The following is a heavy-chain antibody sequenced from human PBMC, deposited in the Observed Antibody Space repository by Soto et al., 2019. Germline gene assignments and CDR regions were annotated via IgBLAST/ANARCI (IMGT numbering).Heavy chain of an antibody. CDR3: AREATGYSSSSLPGYYYYYMDV. Sequence: ASVKVSCKASGGTFSSYTISWVRQAPGQGLEWMGRIIPILGIANYAQKFQGRVTITADKSTSTAYMELSSLRSEDTAVYYCAREATGYSSSSLPGYYYYYMDVWGKGTTVTVSS. CDR1: GGTFSSYT. J-gene: IGHJ6*03. CDR2: IIPILGIA. V-gene: IGHV1-69*04. D-gene: IGHD6-6*01.